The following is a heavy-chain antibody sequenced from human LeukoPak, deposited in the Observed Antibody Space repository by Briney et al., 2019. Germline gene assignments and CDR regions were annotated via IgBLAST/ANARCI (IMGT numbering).Heavy chain of an antibody. Sequence: PSETLSLTCTVSGGSISSYYWSWIRQPPGKGLEWIGYIYYSGSTNCNPSLKSRVTISVDTSKNQFSLKLSSVTAADTAVYYCARALIGTYFDYWGQGTLVTVSS. CDR1: GGSISSYY. V-gene: IGHV4-59*01. CDR3: ARALIGTYFDY. CDR2: IYYSGST. J-gene: IGHJ4*02.